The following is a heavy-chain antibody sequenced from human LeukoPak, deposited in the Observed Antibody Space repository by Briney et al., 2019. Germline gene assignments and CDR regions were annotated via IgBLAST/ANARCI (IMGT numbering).Heavy chain of an antibody. Sequence: PSETLSLTCTVSGDSISHYYWSWIRQPPGKGLEWIGYIYHSGSTYYNPSLKSRVTISVDRSKNQFSLKLSSVTAADTAVYYCARDQSGIAVAGTWGQGTLVTVSS. D-gene: IGHD6-19*01. CDR1: GDSISHYY. J-gene: IGHJ4*02. CDR3: ARDQSGIAVAGT. CDR2: IYHSGST. V-gene: IGHV4-30-2*01.